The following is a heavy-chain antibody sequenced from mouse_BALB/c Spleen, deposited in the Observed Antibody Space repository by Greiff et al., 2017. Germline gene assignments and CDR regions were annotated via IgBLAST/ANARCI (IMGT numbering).Heavy chain of an antibody. V-gene: IGHV3-6*02. D-gene: IGHD1-2*01. CDR2: ISYDGSN. CDR1: GYSITSGYD. Sequence: EVHLVESGPGLVKPSQSLSLTCSVTGYSITSGYDWRWIRQLPGNKLEWMGYISYDGSNNYNPSLKNRISITPDTSKNQLFLKLNTVTTEDTATAYCARTTALYAMDYWGQGTSVTVSA. CDR3: ARTTALYAMDY. J-gene: IGHJ4*01.